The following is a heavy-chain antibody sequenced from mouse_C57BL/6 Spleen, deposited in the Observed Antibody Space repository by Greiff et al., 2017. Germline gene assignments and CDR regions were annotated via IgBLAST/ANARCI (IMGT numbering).Heavy chain of an antibody. CDR3: VRGWITTVVEDWFAY. D-gene: IGHD1-1*01. J-gene: IGHJ3*01. Sequence: EVMLVESGGGLVQPKGSLKLSCAASGFTFNTYAMHWVRQAPGKGLEWVARIRSKSSNYATYYADSVKDRFTISRDDSQSMLYLQMNNLKTEDTAMYYCVRGWITTVVEDWFAYWGQGTLVTVSA. CDR1: GFTFNTYA. V-gene: IGHV10-3*01. CDR2: IRSKSSNYAT.